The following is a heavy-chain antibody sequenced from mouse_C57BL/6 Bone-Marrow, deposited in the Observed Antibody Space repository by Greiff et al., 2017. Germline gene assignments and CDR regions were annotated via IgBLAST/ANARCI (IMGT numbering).Heavy chain of an antibody. V-gene: IGHV1-69*01. CDR3: ASEDYGSRTFAY. CDR1: GYTFTSYW. D-gene: IGHD1-1*01. Sequence: QVQLQQPGAELVMPGASVKLSCKASGYTFTSYWMHWVKQRPGQGLEWIGEIDPSDSYTNYNQKFKGQSTLTVDKSSSTAYMQLSSLTSEDSAVYYCASEDYGSRTFAYWVQGTLVTVSA. J-gene: IGHJ3*01. CDR2: IDPSDSYT.